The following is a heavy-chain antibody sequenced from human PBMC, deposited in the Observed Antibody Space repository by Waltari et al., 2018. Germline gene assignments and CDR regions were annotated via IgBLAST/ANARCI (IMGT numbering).Heavy chain of an antibody. V-gene: IGHV4-4*07. CDR2: IYTSGST. CDR1: GGSISSYY. Sequence: QVQLQESGPGLVKPSETLSLTCTVSGGSISSYYWSWIRQHAGKGLEWIGRIYTSGSTNYNPSLKSRVTMSVDTSKNQFSLKLSSVTAADTAVYYCARVYDSSGYYYGLYYYYGMDVWGQGTTVTVSS. D-gene: IGHD3-22*01. J-gene: IGHJ6*02. CDR3: ARVYDSSGYYYGLYYYYGMDV.